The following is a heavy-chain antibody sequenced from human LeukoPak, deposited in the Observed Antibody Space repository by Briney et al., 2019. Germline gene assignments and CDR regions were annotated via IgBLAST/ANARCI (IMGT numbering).Heavy chain of an antibody. CDR3: ARIFYGSGSYPYVTPWYFDL. CDR2: INPNSGGT. Sequence: ASVKVSCKASGYTFTGYYMHRVRQAPGQGLEWMGWINPNSGGTNYAQKFQGRVTMTRDTSISTAYMELSRLRSDDTAVYYCARIFYGSGSYPYVTPWYFDLWGRGTLVTVSS. CDR1: GYTFTGYY. V-gene: IGHV1-2*02. J-gene: IGHJ2*01. D-gene: IGHD3-10*01.